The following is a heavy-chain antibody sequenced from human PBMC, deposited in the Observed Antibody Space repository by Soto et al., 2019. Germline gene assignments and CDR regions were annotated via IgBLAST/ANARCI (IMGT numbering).Heavy chain of an antibody. CDR3: ARDRGWEQWLVARGEYYGMDV. D-gene: IGHD6-19*01. Sequence: SETLSLTCTVSGGSISSYYWSWIRQPPGKGLEWIGYVYYSGSTNYNPSLKSRVTISVDTSKNQFSLKLSSVTAADTAVYYCARDRGWEQWLVARGEYYGMDVWGQGTTVTVSS. V-gene: IGHV4-59*01. CDR1: GGSISSYY. J-gene: IGHJ6*02. CDR2: VYYSGST.